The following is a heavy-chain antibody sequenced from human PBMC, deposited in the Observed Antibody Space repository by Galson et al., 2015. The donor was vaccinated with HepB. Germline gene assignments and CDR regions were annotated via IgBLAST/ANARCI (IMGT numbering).Heavy chain of an antibody. V-gene: IGHV3-23*01. D-gene: IGHD6-6*01. CDR3: AHQEGSSHVDAFDI. CDR1: GFTFRSYA. CDR2: MSGSGGST. J-gene: IGHJ3*02. Sequence: SLRLSCAASGFTFRSYAMTWVRQAPGKGLEWVSGMSGSGGSTYYAESVKGRFTISRDNSKNTLYLQMNSLRAEDTAVYYCAHQEGSSHVDAFDIWGQGTMVTVSS.